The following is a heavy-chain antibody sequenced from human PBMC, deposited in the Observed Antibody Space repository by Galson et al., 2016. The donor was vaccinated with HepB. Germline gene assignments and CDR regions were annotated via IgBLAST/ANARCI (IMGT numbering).Heavy chain of an antibody. V-gene: IGHV3-30*18. CDR3: AKGRWDFDS. CDR2: ISYDGKRE. Sequence: SLRLSCAASGFVFSNYGVHWVRQAPGKGLEWVALISYDGKREYYADSVKGRVTISRDNSKNTLYLQMHSLRGEDTAVSYCAKGRWDFDSWGQGTLVTVSS. CDR1: GFVFSNYG. D-gene: IGHD5-24*01. J-gene: IGHJ4*02.